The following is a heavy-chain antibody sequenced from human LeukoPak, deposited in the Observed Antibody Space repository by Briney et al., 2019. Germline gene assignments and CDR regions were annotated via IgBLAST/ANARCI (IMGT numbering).Heavy chain of an antibody. CDR2: IYYSGST. Sequence: SETPSLTCTVSGGSISSYYWSWIRQPPGKGLEWIGYIYYSGSTNYNPSLKSRVTISVDTSKNQFSLKLSSVTAADTAVYYCARGYSSSWYRVDYWGQGTLVTVSS. J-gene: IGHJ4*02. CDR1: GGSISSYY. D-gene: IGHD6-13*01. V-gene: IGHV4-59*08. CDR3: ARGYSSSWYRVDY.